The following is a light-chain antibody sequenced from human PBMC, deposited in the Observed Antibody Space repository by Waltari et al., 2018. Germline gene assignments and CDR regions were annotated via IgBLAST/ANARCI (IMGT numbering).Light chain of an antibody. CDR3: QQYNHFPWA. V-gene: IGKV1-5*03. CDR2: RAS. Sequence: DIRLTQSPSTLSASVGDRVTITYRASQTISNWLAWYQQKPGTVPKVLIHRASTLESGVPSRFTADGSGTEFTLTITNLQPDDVATYYCQQYNHFPWAFGQGTRVEMK. CDR1: QTISNW. J-gene: IGKJ1*01.